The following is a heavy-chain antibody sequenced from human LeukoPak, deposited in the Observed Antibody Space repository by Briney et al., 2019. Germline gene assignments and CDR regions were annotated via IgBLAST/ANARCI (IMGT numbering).Heavy chain of an antibody. V-gene: IGHV3-23*01. Sequence: PGGSLRLSCAASGFTFSSYAMSWVRQAPGKGLEWVSAISGSGGNTFYADSVKGRFTISRDNSKNTLYLHMNSLRAEDTAVYYCARMSTSSWYVCDYWGQGTLVTVSS. CDR1: GFTFSSYA. CDR3: ARMSTSSWYVCDY. CDR2: ISGSGGNT. D-gene: IGHD6-13*01. J-gene: IGHJ4*02.